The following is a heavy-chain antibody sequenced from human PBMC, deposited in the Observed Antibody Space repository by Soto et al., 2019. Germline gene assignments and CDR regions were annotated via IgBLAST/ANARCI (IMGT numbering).Heavy chain of an antibody. D-gene: IGHD3-9*01. CDR2: VNPNVSMS. CDR3: ARDLGFDILTGYSYYYYYAMDV. CDR1: GDTFSFYT. J-gene: IGHJ6*02. V-gene: IGHV1-69*04. Sequence: SVKVSCKASGDTFSFYTINWVRQAPGLGLEWMGRVNPNVSMSNYAQKFQGRVTITADKSTNTAYMQLSSLRSEDTAVYFCARDLGFDILTGYSYYYYYAMDVWGQGTTVTVSS.